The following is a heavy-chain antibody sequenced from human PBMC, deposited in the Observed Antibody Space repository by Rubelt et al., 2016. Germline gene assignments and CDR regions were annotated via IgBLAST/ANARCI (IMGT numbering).Heavy chain of an antibody. CDR1: GGSISTYY. CDR3: ARPNSGRYYTGAFDI. D-gene: IGHD1-26*01. V-gene: IGHV4-59*12. J-gene: IGHJ3*02. CDR2: MFYSGNT. Sequence: QVQLQESGPGLVKPSETLSLTCSVSGGSISTYYWTWIRQPPGKGLEWIAYMFYSGNTNYNPSLKSRVTISVDTSKNQFSLKLSSVTAADTAVYYCARPNSGRYYTGAFDIWGQGIMVTVSS.